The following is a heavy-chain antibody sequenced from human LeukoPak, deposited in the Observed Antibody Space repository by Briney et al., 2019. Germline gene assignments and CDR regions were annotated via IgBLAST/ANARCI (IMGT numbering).Heavy chain of an antibody. CDR3: ARMRSYWYFDL. CDR2: SYHTGNT. V-gene: IGHV4-39*01. J-gene: IGHJ2*01. CDR1: GDSISSSSYF. Sequence: SETLSLTCSVSGDSISSSSYFWGWIRQSPGQGLEWIGTSYHTGNTYYNPSLKSRVTISLDTPSNQFSLRLISVIVADAAVYYCARMRSYWYFDLWGRGTLVAVSS.